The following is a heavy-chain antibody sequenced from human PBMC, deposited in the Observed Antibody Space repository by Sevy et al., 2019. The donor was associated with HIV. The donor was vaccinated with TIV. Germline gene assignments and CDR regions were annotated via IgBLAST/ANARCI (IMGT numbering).Heavy chain of an antibody. CDR1: GGSISSNSYY. CDR2: IYDSTTT. V-gene: IGHV4-39*01. J-gene: IGHJ5*02. D-gene: IGHD4-17*01. Sequence: SETLSLTCTVSGGSISSNSYYWVWIRPPPGKGLEWIGSIYDSTTTYYNPSLKSRITIYIDTSKTQFSLKLSSVTAADTSIFYCARLNYGDYSNYFDPWGQGTLVTVSS. CDR3: ARLNYGDYSNYFDP.